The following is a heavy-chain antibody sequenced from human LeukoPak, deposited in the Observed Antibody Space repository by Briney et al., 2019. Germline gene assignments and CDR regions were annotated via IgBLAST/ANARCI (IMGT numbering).Heavy chain of an antibody. CDR2: IYHSGST. J-gene: IGHJ3*02. D-gene: IGHD5-24*01. CDR1: GGSISSGGYY. Sequence: PSQTLSLTCTVSGGSISSGGYYWSWIRQPPGKGLEWIGYIYHSGSTYYNPSLKSRVTISVDRSKNQFSLKLSSVTAADTVVYYCAMSVALRDGYSPAPDAFDIWGQGTMVTVSS. CDR3: AMSVALRDGYSPAPDAFDI. V-gene: IGHV4-30-2*01.